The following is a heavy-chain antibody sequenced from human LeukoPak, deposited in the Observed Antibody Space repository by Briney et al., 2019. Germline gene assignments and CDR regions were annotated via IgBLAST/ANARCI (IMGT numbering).Heavy chain of an antibody. CDR2: IYYSGST. Sequence: SETLSLTCTVSGGSISSSGYYWGWIRQPPGKGLEWIGSIYYSGSTYYNPSLKSRVTISVDTSRNHFSLKLSSVTAADTAVYYCTRAGGFGELLVGYWGQGALVTVSS. J-gene: IGHJ4*02. V-gene: IGHV4-39*07. CDR1: GGSISSSGYY. D-gene: IGHD3-10*01. CDR3: TRAGGFGELLVGY.